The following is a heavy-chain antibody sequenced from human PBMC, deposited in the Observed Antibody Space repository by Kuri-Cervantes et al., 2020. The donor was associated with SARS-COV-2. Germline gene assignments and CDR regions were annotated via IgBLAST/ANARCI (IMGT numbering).Heavy chain of an antibody. CDR2: INHSGST. J-gene: IGHJ6*02. Sequence: LRLSCAVSGGSISSGGYSWSWIRQPPGKGLEWIGYINHSGSTNYNPSLKSRVTISVDTSKNQFSLKLSSVTAADTAVYYCARGVGAAVAGTLITIYYYYGMDVWGQGTTVTVSS. V-gene: IGHV4-30-2*01. CDR1: GGSISSGGYS. D-gene: IGHD6-19*01. CDR3: ARGVGAAVAGTLITIYYYYGMDV.